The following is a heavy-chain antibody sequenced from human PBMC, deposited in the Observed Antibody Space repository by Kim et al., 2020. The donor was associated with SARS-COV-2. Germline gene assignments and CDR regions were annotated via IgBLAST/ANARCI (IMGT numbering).Heavy chain of an antibody. CDR3: GRAPTGTVDF. V-gene: IGHV3-11*05. D-gene: IGHD1-1*01. CDR1: GFAFSEYY. Sequence: GGSLRHSCAASGFAFSEYYMTWIRQAPGKGLEWVSYISGSTTYSRYADSVKGRFTISRDNARNSLYLQMDSLAVDDTAVYYCGRAPTGTVDFWGQGTLVT. J-gene: IGHJ4*02. CDR2: ISGSTTYS.